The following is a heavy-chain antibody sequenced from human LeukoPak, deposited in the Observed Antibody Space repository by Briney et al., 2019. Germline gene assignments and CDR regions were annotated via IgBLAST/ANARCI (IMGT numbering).Heavy chain of an antibody. CDR1: GGSFSGYY. V-gene: IGHV4-34*01. CDR2: INHSGST. Sequence: SETLSLTCAVYGGSFSGYYWSWIRQPPGKGLEWIGEINHSGSTNYNPSLKSRVTISVDTSKNQFSLKLSSVTAADTAVYYCARIRVHIVVVTATYNYFDYWGQGTLVTVSS. J-gene: IGHJ4*02. D-gene: IGHD2-21*02. CDR3: ARIRVHIVVVTATYNYFDY.